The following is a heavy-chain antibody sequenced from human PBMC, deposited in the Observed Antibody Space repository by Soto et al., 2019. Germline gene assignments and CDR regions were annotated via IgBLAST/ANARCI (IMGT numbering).Heavy chain of an antibody. V-gene: IGHV4-59*01. Sequence: SETLSLTCIVSGGSLTNYYWNWIRLPPGKGLEWIGHIYYRGSTSYNPSLKSRVTISVDTSKNQFSLKLSSLTAADTAVYYCARGSQQLTAHNWFDPWGQGTLVTVSS. CDR2: IYYRGST. CDR1: GGSLTNYY. J-gene: IGHJ5*02. CDR3: ARGSQQLTAHNWFDP. D-gene: IGHD6-13*01.